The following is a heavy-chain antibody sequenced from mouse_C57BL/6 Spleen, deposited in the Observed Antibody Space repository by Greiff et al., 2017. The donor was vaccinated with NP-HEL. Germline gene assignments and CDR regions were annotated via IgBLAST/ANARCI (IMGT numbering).Heavy chain of an antibody. D-gene: IGHD4-1*01. CDR2: IYPRDGST. Sequence: VQLQQSGPELVKPGASVKLSCKASGYTFTSYDINWVKQRPGQGLEWIGWIYPRDGSTTYNEKFKGKATLTVDTSSSTAYMELHSLTSEDSAVYFCARWNWEVLYFDYWGQGTTLTVSS. J-gene: IGHJ2*01. CDR3: ARWNWEVLYFDY. V-gene: IGHV1-85*01. CDR1: GYTFTSYD.